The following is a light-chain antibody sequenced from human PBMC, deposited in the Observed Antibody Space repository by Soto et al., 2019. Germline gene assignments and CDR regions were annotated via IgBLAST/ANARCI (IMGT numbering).Light chain of an antibody. CDR3: QQYGSSPWT. V-gene: IGKV3-20*01. J-gene: IGKJ1*01. CDR2: GAS. Sequence: EIVLTHSPSTLSLSPEERDTHSCSASHSVSSSYLAWYQQKPGQAPRLLIYGASSRATGIPDRFSGSGSGTDFTLTISRLEPEDFAVYYCQQYGSSPWTFGQGTKV. CDR1: HSVSSSY.